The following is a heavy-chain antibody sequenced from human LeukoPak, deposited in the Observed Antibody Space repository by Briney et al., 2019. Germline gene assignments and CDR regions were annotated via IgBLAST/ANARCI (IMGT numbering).Heavy chain of an antibody. CDR2: IYYSGST. V-gene: IGHV4-31*03. Sequence: RPSQTLSLTCTVSGGSISNGGYYWSWIRQHPGKGLEWIGYIYYSGSTYYNPSLKSRVTISVDTSKNQFSLKLSSVTAADTAVYYCARGPSSGVYGDYEAPDCWGQGTLVTVSS. CDR1: GGSISNGGYY. D-gene: IGHD4-17*01. CDR3: ARGPSSGVYGDYEAPDC. J-gene: IGHJ4*02.